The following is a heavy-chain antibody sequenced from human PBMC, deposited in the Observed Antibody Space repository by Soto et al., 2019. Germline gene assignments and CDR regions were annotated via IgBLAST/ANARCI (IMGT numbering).Heavy chain of an antibody. J-gene: IGHJ4*02. Sequence: ASVKVSCKASGYTFNTNGITWVRQAPGQGLEWMGWISANNGKTNYAQKFQDRVAMTTDTPTSTAYMDLRSLRSDDTAMYYCVRGCYGKTFDYWGQGTLVTVSS. V-gene: IGHV1-18*01. D-gene: IGHD3-10*01. CDR3: VRGCYGKTFDY. CDR1: GYTFNTNG. CDR2: ISANNGKT.